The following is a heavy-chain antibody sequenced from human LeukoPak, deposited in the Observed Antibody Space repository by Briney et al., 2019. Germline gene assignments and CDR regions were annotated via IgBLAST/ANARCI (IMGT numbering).Heavy chain of an antibody. V-gene: IGHV3-48*01. J-gene: IGHJ4*02. D-gene: IGHD5-12*01. CDR1: GFTFSSYS. CDR2: ISSSGGTV. CDR3: ARAPLEIVAIDY. Sequence: PGGSLRLSCAASGFTFSSYSMNWVRQSPGRGLEWVSYISSSGGTVHYADSVKGRFTISRDNARNSLYLQMDNLTAEDTAVYYCARAPLEIVAIDYWGQGTLVTVSS.